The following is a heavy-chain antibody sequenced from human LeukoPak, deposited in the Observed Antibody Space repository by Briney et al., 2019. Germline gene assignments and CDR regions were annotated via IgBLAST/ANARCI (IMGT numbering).Heavy chain of an antibody. D-gene: IGHD3-10*01. Sequence: PSETLSLTCTVYGGSLSGYYWSWIRQPPGKGLEWIGEINHSGSTNYNPSLKSRVTISVDTSKNQFSLKLSSVTAADTAVYYCARGYGPGSYYHYWGQGTLVTVSS. CDR3: ARGYGPGSYYHY. J-gene: IGHJ4*02. CDR2: INHSGST. V-gene: IGHV4-34*01. CDR1: GGSLSGYY.